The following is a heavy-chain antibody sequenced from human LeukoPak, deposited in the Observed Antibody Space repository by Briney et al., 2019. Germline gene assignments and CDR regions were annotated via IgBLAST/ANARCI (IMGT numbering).Heavy chain of an antibody. J-gene: IGHJ4*02. CDR2: ISGSGGST. Sequence: GGSLRLSCAASGFTFSSYWMHWVRQAPGKGLEWVSAISGSGGSTYYADSVKGRFTISRDNSKNTLYLQMNSLRAEDTAVYYCAKDGTLPVDIWFGDYWGQGTLVTVSS. D-gene: IGHD3-10*01. CDR3: AKDGTLPVDIWFGDY. CDR1: GFTFSSYW. V-gene: IGHV3-23*01.